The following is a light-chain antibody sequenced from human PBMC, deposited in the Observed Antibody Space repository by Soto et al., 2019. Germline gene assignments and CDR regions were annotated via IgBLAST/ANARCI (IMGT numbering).Light chain of an antibody. CDR1: QSVSSN. CDR2: GAS. J-gene: IGKJ2*01. V-gene: IGKV3-15*01. Sequence: EIVMTQSPATLSVSPGERATLSCRASQSVSSNLAWYQQKPGQAPRLLIYGASTRATGIPARFSGSGSGTEFTRTIISLQSEDFAVYYCQQYNNWPYTFGQGTKLEIK. CDR3: QQYNNWPYT.